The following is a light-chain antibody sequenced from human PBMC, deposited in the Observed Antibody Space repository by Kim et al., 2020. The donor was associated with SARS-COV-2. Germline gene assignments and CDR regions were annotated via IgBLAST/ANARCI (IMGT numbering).Light chain of an antibody. CDR1: SAKIGSNV. CDR2: SNN. J-gene: IGLJ2*01. Sequence: GQRVIISCSGSSAKIGSNVVNWYQQLPGTAPKLLIYSNNQRPSGVPDRFSGSKFDTSASLAISGLRSEDEADYYCAAWDYSLNAVLFGGGTKVTVL. CDR3: AAWDYSLNAVL. V-gene: IGLV1-44*01.